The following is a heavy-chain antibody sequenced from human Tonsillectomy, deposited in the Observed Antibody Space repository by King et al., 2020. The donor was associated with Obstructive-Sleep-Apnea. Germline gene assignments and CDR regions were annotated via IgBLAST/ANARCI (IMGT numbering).Heavy chain of an antibody. D-gene: IGHD6-13*01. V-gene: IGHV3-33*01. Sequence: VQLVESGGGVVQPGRSLRLSCAASGFTFSSYGMHWVRQAPGKGLEWVAVIWYDGSNKYYADAVKGRFTISRDNSKNTLYLQMNSLRAEDTAVYYCARDRVDEQQLWYFDLWGRGTLVTVSS. J-gene: IGHJ2*01. CDR1: GFTFSSYG. CDR3: ARDRVDEQQLWYFDL. CDR2: IWYDGSNK.